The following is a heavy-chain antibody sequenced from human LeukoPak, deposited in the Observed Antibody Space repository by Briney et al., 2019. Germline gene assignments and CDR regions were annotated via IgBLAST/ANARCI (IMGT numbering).Heavy chain of an antibody. CDR1: GGSFSGYY. CDR3: ARATSLTIFGVIYTWFDP. V-gene: IGHV4-34*01. D-gene: IGHD3-3*01. J-gene: IGHJ5*02. CDR2: INHSGNT. Sequence: PSETLSLTCAVYGGSFSGYYWRWIRQPPGKGLEGIGEINHSGNTNYNPSLKSRVTISVDTSKNHFSLKLSSVTAADTAVYYCARATSLTIFGVIYTWFDPWGQGTLVTVSS.